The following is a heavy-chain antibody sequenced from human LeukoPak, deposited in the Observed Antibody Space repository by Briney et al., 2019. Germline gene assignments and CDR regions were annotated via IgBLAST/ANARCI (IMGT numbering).Heavy chain of an antibody. CDR1: GYTFTSYG. D-gene: IGHD3-22*01. J-gene: IGHJ3*02. V-gene: IGHV1-18*01. CDR2: ISAYNGNT. CDR3: AREQDYYDSSGLGKDDAFDI. Sequence: GASVKVSCKASGYTFTSYGISWVRQAPGQGLEWMGWISAYNGNTNYAQKLQGRVTMTTDTSTSTAYMELRSLRSDDTAVYYCAREQDYYDSSGLGKDDAFDIWGQGTMVTVSS.